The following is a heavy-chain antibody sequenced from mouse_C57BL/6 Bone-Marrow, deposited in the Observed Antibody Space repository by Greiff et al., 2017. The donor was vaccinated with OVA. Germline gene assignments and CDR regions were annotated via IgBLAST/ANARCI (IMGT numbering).Heavy chain of an antibody. Sequence: EVQLVESGGGLVKPGGSLKLSCAASGFTFSSYTMSWVRQTPEKRLEWVATISDGGGYTYYPDSVKGRFTISRDNAKNNLYLQMSSVRSEDTELYYCARQGLLLWGQGTVVTVSA. J-gene: IGHJ3*01. CDR2: ISDGGGYT. CDR1: GFTFSSYT. CDR3: ARQGLLL. D-gene: IGHD2-10*01. V-gene: IGHV5-9*01.